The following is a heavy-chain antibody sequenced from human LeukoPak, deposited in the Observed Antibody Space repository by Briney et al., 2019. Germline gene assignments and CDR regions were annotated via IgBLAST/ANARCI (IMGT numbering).Heavy chain of an antibody. D-gene: IGHD6-13*01. CDR3: ARHSAHSSTNDAFDF. V-gene: IGHV4-4*02. CDR2: IYYSGTA. J-gene: IGHJ3*01. CDR1: GDSITNPKW. Sequence: SETLSLTCAVSGDSITNPKWWSWVRQPPGKGLEWLGEIYYSGTANYNPSLGSRVTISEDTSKNQFSLKLTSVTAADTAVYYCARHSAHSSTNDAFDFWGQGTMVTVSS.